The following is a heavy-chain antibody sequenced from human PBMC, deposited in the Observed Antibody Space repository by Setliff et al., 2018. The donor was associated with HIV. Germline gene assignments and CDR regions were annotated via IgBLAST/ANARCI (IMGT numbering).Heavy chain of an antibody. D-gene: IGHD3-22*01. J-gene: IGHJ4*02. Sequence: GSVRLSCAASGFTFSTYAMHWVRQAPGKGLQWVAVISYDGSNKYYADSVKGRFTISRDNSKNTLYLQMNSLRAEDTALYYCAGGASFDKSGYYNAPLSFDYWGQGTLVTVSS. CDR1: GFTFSTYA. CDR2: ISYDGSNK. CDR3: AGGASFDKSGYYNAPLSFDY. V-gene: IGHV3-30*04.